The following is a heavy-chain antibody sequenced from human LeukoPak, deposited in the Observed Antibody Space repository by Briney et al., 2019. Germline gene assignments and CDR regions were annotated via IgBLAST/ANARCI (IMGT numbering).Heavy chain of an antibody. CDR1: EFTFSNYY. D-gene: IGHD3/OR15-3a*01. Sequence: GGSLRLSCAASEFTFSNYYMAWIRQAPGKGLEWVSYISSSGSTIYYADSVKGRFTISRDNAKNSLYLQMNSLRAEDTAVYYCARDGTGLYYFDYWGQGTLVTVSP. CDR2: ISSSGSTI. J-gene: IGHJ4*02. V-gene: IGHV3-11*01. CDR3: ARDGTGLYYFDY.